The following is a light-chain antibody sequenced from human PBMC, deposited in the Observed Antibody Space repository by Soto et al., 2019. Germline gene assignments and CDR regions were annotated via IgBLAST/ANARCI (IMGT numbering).Light chain of an antibody. V-gene: IGLV1-51*01. CDR1: TSNIGDNY. Sequence: QSVLTQPPAVSAAPGQTLTISCAGTTSNIGDNYVSWYQQVPGAAPQLLMYDNDKRPSGIPDRFSGSKSGTSATLGITGLQNGDEADDYCGTWDSSLSALVFGGGTKLTVL. J-gene: IGLJ2*01. CDR2: DND. CDR3: GTWDSSLSALV.